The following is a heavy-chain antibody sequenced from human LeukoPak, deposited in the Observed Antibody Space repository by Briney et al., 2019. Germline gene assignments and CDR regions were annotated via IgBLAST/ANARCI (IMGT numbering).Heavy chain of an antibody. Sequence: PGGSLRLSCAASGFTFSSYAMSWVRQAPGKGLEWVSAISGSGGSTYYADSVKGRFTISRDNSKNTLYLQMNSLRAEDTAVYYCAKDLHYCSGGSCYYYYYGMDVWGQGTTVTVSS. J-gene: IGHJ6*02. CDR3: AKDLHYCSGGSCYYYYYGMDV. CDR2: ISGSGGST. V-gene: IGHV3-23*01. CDR1: GFTFSSYA. D-gene: IGHD2-15*01.